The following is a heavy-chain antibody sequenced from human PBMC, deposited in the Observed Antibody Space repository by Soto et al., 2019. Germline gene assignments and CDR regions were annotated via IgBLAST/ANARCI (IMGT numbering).Heavy chain of an antibody. V-gene: IGHV1-8*01. CDR2: MNPKNGYT. D-gene: IGHD1-1*01. J-gene: IGHJ5*02. Sequence: QVQLVQSGAEVKKPGASVKVSCQTSGYTFTDYDMNWVRQAAGQGLEWMGWMNPKNGYTGSARKFQDRVTWTRGTSTSTADKELRTLRSDVTAVYYDANPWHRSDNNPRRDGFDHWGQGTLVTVSS. CDR3: ANPWHRSDNNPRRDGFDH. CDR1: GYTFTDYD.